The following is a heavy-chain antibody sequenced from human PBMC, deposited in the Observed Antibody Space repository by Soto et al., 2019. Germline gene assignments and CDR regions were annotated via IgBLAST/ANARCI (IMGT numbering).Heavy chain of an antibody. CDR2: INPNSGGT. CDR1: GYTFTGYY. D-gene: IGHD6-13*01. J-gene: IGHJ6*03. CDR3: ARDSSSWPPDYYMDV. V-gene: IGHV1-2*04. Sequence: ASVKGSCKASGYTFTGYYMHWVRQAPGQGLEWMGWINPNSGGTNYAQKFQGWVTMTRDTSISTAYMELSRLRSDDTAVYYCARDSSSWPPDYYMDVWVKGTTVTVSS.